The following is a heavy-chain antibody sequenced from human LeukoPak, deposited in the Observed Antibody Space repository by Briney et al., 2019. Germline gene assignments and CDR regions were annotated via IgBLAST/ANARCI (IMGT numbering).Heavy chain of an antibody. J-gene: IGHJ4*02. D-gene: IGHD3-10*01. CDR1: GFTFSSYV. Sequence: GGSLRLYCSASGFTFSSYVMHWVRQAPGNGLEWVAFIRYDGSNKYYVGSVKGRFTISRDNSKNTLYLQMNSLRAEDTAVYYCAKDSGISWLRYYFDYWGQGTLVTVSS. V-gene: IGHV3-30*02. CDR2: IRYDGSNK. CDR3: AKDSGISWLRYYFDY.